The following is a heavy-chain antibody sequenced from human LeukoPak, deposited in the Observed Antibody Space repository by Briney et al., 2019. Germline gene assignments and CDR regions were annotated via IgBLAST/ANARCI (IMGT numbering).Heavy chain of an antibody. D-gene: IGHD3-10*01. CDR2: IYYSGST. CDR1: GGSISSSSYY. Sequence: SETLSLTCTVSGGSISSSSYYWGWIRQPPGKGLEWIGSIYYSGSTYYNPSLKSRVTISVDTSKNQFSLKLSSVTAAVTAVYYCARYGSGSYPAHVWGKGTTVTVSS. V-gene: IGHV4-39*07. J-gene: IGHJ6*04. CDR3: ARYGSGSYPAHV.